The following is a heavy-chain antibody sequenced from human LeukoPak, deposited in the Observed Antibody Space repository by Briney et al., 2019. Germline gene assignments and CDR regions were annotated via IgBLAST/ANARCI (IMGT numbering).Heavy chain of an antibody. CDR3: ARSLRRLTSRPDGGWFDP. Sequence: ASVKVSCKASGYTFTSYYMHWVRQAPGQGLKWMGIINPSGGSTSYAQKFQGRVTMTRDTSTSTVYMELSSLRSEDTAVYYCARSLRRLTSRPDGGWFDPWGQGTLVTVSS. J-gene: IGHJ5*02. CDR1: GYTFTSYY. V-gene: IGHV1-46*01. CDR2: INPSGGST. D-gene: IGHD2-2*01.